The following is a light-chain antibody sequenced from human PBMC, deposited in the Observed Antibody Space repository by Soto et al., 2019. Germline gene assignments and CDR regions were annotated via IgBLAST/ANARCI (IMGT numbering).Light chain of an antibody. CDR1: PSDIGNYNY. Sequence: QSALTQPASVSGSPGQSITISCTGTPSDIGNYNYVSWYQQHPGKAPKLIIYGVSNRPSGVSNRFSASKSGNAASLTISGLQAEDEADYYCGSWDSSLSAYVFGTGTKVTVL. CDR3: GSWDSSLSAYV. V-gene: IGLV2-14*01. J-gene: IGLJ1*01. CDR2: GVS.